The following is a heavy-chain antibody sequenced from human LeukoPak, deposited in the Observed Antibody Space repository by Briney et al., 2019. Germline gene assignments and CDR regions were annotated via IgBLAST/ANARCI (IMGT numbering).Heavy chain of an antibody. CDR1: GGSISSYC. CDR3: ARHFPEYDFWSASVGAFDI. CDR2: IYTSGST. Sequence: SETLSLTCTVSGGSISSYCWSWIRQPPGKGLEWIGYIYTSGSTNYNPSLKSRVTISLDTSKNQFSLQLSSVTAADTAVYYCARHFPEYDFWSASVGAFDIWGQGPMVTVSS. D-gene: IGHD3-3*01. V-gene: IGHV4-4*09. J-gene: IGHJ3*02.